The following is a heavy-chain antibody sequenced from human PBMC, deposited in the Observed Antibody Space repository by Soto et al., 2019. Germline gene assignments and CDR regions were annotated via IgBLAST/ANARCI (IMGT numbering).Heavy chain of an antibody. V-gene: IGHV4-30-4*01. J-gene: IGHJ4*02. CDR1: GGSISSGDYY. CDR3: ARDKQWGDYFDY. D-gene: IGHD1-26*01. CDR2: IYYSGST. Sequence: QVQLQESGPGLVKPSQTLSLTCIVSGGSISSGDYYWSWIRQPPGKGLEWIGYIYYSGSTYYNPSLKSRVTISVDTSKNQFALKLSSVTAADTAVYYCARDKQWGDYFDYWGQGTLVTVSS.